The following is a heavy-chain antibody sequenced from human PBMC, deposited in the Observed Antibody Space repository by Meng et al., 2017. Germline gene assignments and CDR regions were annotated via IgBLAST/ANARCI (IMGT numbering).Heavy chain of an antibody. D-gene: IGHD3-22*01. V-gene: IGHV3-23*01. Sequence: GESLKISCAASGFTFSSYAMSWVRQAPGKGLEWVSAISGSGGSTYYADSVKGRFTISRDNSKNTLYLQMNSLRAEDTAVYYCAKGYYYGSSGYYLVFDYWGQGTLVTVSS. CDR2: ISGSGGST. J-gene: IGHJ4*02. CDR3: AKGYYYGSSGYYLVFDY. CDR1: GFTFSSYA.